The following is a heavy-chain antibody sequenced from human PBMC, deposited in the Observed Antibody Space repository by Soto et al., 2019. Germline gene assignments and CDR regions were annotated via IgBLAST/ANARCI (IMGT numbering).Heavy chain of an antibody. J-gene: IGHJ6*02. D-gene: IGHD2-8*01. Sequence: SVKVSCKASGYTFTSYYMHWVRQAPGQGLEWMGIINPSGGSTSYAQKFQGRVTMTRDTSTSTVYMELSSLRSEDTAVYYCATLTNGVSRAKSYYYGMDVWGQGTTVTVSS. CDR1: GYTFTSYY. CDR3: ATLTNGVSRAKSYYYGMDV. V-gene: IGHV1-46*01. CDR2: INPSGGST.